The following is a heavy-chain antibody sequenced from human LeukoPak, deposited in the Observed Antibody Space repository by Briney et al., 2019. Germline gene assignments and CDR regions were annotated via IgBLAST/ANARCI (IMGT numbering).Heavy chain of an antibody. CDR2: ISAYNGNT. Sequence: ASVKVSCKASGYTFTSYGISWVRQAPGQGLEWMGWISAYNGNTNYAQKLQGRVTMTTDTSTSTAYMELSRLRSDDTAVYYCARDYLYSSKGDFDYWGQGTLVTVSS. D-gene: IGHD6-13*01. J-gene: IGHJ4*02. CDR3: ARDYLYSSKGDFDY. CDR1: GYTFTSYG. V-gene: IGHV1-18*01.